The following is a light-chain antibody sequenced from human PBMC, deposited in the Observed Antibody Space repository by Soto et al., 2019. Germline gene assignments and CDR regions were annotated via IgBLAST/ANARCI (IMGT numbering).Light chain of an antibody. J-gene: IGLJ1*01. CDR3: SSFTTSTSYV. V-gene: IGLV2-14*03. CDR2: DVS. Sequence: QSALTQPASVSGSPGQSITISCTGTSSDVGAYDYVSWYQQHPGEVPKLMIFDVSDRPSGVSNRFSGSKSGNTASLTISGLQAEDEADYYCSSFTTSTSYVFGTGTKHTVL. CDR1: SSDVGAYDY.